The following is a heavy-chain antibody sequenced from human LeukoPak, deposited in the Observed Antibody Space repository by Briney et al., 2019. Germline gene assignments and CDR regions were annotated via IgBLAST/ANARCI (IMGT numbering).Heavy chain of an antibody. CDR1: GGSISSGSYY. Sequence: KPSETLSLTCTVSGGSISSGSYYWGWIRQPPGKGLEWIGSILYSGSTYYNPSLKSRVTISVDTSEKQFSLKLHSVTAADTAVYYCVRARRIGQSDAFDIWGQGTMVTVSS. CDR3: VRARRIGQSDAFDI. D-gene: IGHD3-10*01. V-gene: IGHV4-39*01. CDR2: ILYSGST. J-gene: IGHJ3*02.